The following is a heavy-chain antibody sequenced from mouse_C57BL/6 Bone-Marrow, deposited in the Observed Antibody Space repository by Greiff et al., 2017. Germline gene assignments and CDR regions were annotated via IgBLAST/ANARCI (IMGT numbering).Heavy chain of an antibody. Sequence: VKLEESGPGLVQPSQSLSITCTVSGFSLTSYGVHWVRQSPGKGLEWLGVIWRGGSTDYNAAFMSRLSITKDNSKSQVFFKMNSLQADDTAIYYCAKNGYYYGADWYVDVWGTGTTVTVSS. J-gene: IGHJ1*03. D-gene: IGHD1-1*01. CDR2: IWRGGST. CDR1: GFSLTSYG. V-gene: IGHV2-5*01. CDR3: AKNGYYYGADWYVDV.